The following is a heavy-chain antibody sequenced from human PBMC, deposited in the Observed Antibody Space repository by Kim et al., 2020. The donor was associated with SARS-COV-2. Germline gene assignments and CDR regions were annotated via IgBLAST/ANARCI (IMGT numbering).Heavy chain of an antibody. CDR1: GFTFSSYA. J-gene: IGHJ4*02. D-gene: IGHD3-3*01. Sequence: GGSLRLSCAASGFTFSSYAMSWVRQAPGKGLEWVSAISGSGGSTYYADSVKGRFTISRDNSKNTLYLQMNSLRAEDTAVYYCAKEYYDFWSGYSAHFDYWGQGTLVTVSS. CDR3: AKEYYDFWSGYSAHFDY. V-gene: IGHV3-23*01. CDR2: ISGSGGST.